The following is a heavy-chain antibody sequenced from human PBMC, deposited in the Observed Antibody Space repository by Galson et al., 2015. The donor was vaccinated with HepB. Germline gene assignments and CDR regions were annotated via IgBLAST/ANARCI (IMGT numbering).Heavy chain of an antibody. J-gene: IGHJ4*02. CDR1: GYTFTGYY. D-gene: IGHD6-19*01. Sequence: SVKVSCKASGYTFTGYYMHWVRQAPGQGLEWMGRINPNSGGTNYAQKFQGRVTMTRDTSISTAYMELSRLRSDDTAVYYCARELIAVAGTDYWGQGTLVTVSS. V-gene: IGHV1-2*06. CDR3: ARELIAVAGTDY. CDR2: INPNSGGT.